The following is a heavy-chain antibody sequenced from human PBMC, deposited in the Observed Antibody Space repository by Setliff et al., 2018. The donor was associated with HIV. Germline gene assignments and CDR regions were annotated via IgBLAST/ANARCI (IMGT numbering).Heavy chain of an antibody. J-gene: IGHJ4*02. CDR1: GYTFSTYA. V-gene: IGHV1-3*01. CDR3: ARDIYDSGWFTLEY. D-gene: IGHD6-19*01. Sequence: ASVKVSCKASGYTFSTYAMHWVRQAPGQRLERMGWISAGKGMTKYSKKFQGRVTLTRDTAASTAYMELSSLRSEDTAVYYCARDIYDSGWFTLEYWGQGTLVTVSS. CDR2: ISAGKGMT.